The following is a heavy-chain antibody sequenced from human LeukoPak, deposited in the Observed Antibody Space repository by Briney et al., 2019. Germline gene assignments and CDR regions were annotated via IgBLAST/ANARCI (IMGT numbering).Heavy chain of an antibody. CDR1: GYTLTELS. V-gene: IGHV1-24*01. CDR3: ATDRYCSGGSCYSGVDWFDP. D-gene: IGHD2-15*01. J-gene: IGHJ5*02. Sequence: ASVKVSCKVSGYTLTELSVHWVRQAPGKGLEWMGGFDPEDGETIYAQKFQGRVTMTEDTSTDTAYMELSSLRSEDTAVYYCATDRYCSGGSCYSGVDWFDPWGQGTLVTVSS. CDR2: FDPEDGET.